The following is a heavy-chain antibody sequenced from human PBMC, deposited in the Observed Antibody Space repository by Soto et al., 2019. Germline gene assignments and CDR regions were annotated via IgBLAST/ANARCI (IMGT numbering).Heavy chain of an antibody. D-gene: IGHD3-10*01. CDR2: INPDSGNI. Sequence: ASVKVSCKASGNTFTSYDINWVRQATGHGLEWMGWINPDSGNIGYARKFQGRVTMTRDTAIRTAYMEVSRLRADDTAVYYCARGRASGSYYLLDYWGQGTLATVSS. CDR1: GNTFTSYD. CDR3: ARGRASGSYYLLDY. J-gene: IGHJ4*02. V-gene: IGHV1-8*01.